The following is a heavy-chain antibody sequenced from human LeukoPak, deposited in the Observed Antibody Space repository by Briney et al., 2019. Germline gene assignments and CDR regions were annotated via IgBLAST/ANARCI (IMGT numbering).Heavy chain of an antibody. J-gene: IGHJ4*02. Sequence: GGTLRLSCAASGFTFSSYGMSWVRQAPGKGLEWVSAISGSGGSTYYADSVKGRFTISRDNFKNTLYLQMNSLRAEDTAVYYCAKDGGVWFGESNDYWGQGTLVTVSS. V-gene: IGHV3-23*01. D-gene: IGHD3-10*01. CDR1: GFTFSSYG. CDR3: AKDGGVWFGESNDY. CDR2: ISGSGGST.